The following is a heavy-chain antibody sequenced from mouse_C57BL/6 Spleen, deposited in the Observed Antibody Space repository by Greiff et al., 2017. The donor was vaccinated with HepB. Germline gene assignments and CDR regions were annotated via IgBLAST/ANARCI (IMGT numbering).Heavy chain of an antibody. CDR2: ISSGSSTI. CDR3: ANWDEDY. D-gene: IGHD4-1*01. CDR1: GFTFSDYG. Sequence: EVKLQQSGGGLVKPGGSLKLSCAASGFTFSDYGMHWVRQAPEKGLEWVAYISSGSSTIYYADTVKGRFTISRDNAKNTLFLQMTSLRSEDTAMYYCANWDEDYWGQGTTLTVSS. J-gene: IGHJ2*01. V-gene: IGHV5-17*01.